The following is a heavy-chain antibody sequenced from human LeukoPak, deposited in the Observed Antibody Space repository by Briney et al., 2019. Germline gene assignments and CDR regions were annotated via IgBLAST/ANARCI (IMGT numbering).Heavy chain of an antibody. V-gene: IGHV1-8*01. Sequence: ASVKVSCKASGYTFTSYDINWVRQATGQGLEWMGWMNPNSGNTGYAQKFQGRVTMTRNTSISTAYMELSSLSSEDTAVYYCARARDSSGYYDWFDPWGQGTLVTVSS. CDR3: ARARDSSGYYDWFDP. CDR2: MNPNSGNT. CDR1: GYTFTSYD. D-gene: IGHD3-22*01. J-gene: IGHJ5*02.